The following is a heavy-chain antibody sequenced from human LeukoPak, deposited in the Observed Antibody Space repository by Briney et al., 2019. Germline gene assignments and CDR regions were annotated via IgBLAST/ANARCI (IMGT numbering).Heavy chain of an antibody. Sequence: PSETLSLTCTVSGGSISSYYWSWIRQPAGKGLEWIGRIYTSGSTNYNPSLKSRVTMSVDTSKNQFSLKLSSATAADTAVYYCAREFETYYYDGRDDAFDIWGQGTMVTVSS. V-gene: IGHV4-4*07. CDR1: GGSISSYY. CDR2: IYTSGST. D-gene: IGHD3-22*01. J-gene: IGHJ3*02. CDR3: AREFETYYYDGRDDAFDI.